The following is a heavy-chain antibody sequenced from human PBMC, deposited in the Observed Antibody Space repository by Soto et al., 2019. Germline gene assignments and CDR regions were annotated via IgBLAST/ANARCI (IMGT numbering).Heavy chain of an antibody. Sequence: SETLSLTCTVSGGSIYRSGYYWGWIRQPPGRGLEWIGNIDYNGVTYSNPSLKSRVTISRDTSKNQLSLKLTSVTAADTALYYCGKVLVGATGHTDSDPWGPGTLVTVSS. V-gene: IGHV4-39*01. D-gene: IGHD2-15*01. CDR2: IDYNGVT. CDR3: GKVLVGATGHTDSDP. CDR1: GGSIYRSGYY. J-gene: IGHJ5*02.